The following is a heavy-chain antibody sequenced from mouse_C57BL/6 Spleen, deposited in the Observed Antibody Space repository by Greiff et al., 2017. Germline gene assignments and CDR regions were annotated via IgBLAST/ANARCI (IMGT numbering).Heavy chain of an antibody. J-gene: IGHJ2*01. D-gene: IGHD1-1*01. CDR2: INPGSGGT. CDR1: GYAFTNYL. V-gene: IGHV1-54*01. CDR3: ARGYYYGSSLLDY. Sequence: QVQLKESGAELVRPGTSVKVSCKASGYAFTNYLIEWVKQRPGQGLEWIGVINPGSGGTNYNEKFKGKATLTADKSSSTAYMRLSSLTSEDSAVYFCARGYYYGSSLLDYWGQGTTLTVSS.